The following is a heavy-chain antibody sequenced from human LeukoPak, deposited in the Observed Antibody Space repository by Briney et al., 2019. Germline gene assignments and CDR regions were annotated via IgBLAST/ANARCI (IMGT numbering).Heavy chain of an antibody. Sequence: GGSLRLSCAVSGFTFNNAWMSWVRQAPGRGLEWVGLVKSKTDGGTTDYAAPVKVRFTISRDDSKNTLYLQMNSLKTEDTAVYYCTIGFGSGNACDYRGRGTLVTVSS. J-gene: IGHJ4*02. CDR3: TIGFGSGNACDY. CDR2: VKSKTDGGTT. V-gene: IGHV3-15*01. CDR1: GFTFNNAW. D-gene: IGHD3-10*01.